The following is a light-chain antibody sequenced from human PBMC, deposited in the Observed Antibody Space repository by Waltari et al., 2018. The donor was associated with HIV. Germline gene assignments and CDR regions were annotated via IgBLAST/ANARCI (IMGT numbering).Light chain of an antibody. CDR1: QSVTSY. V-gene: IGKV3-11*01. J-gene: IGKJ3*01. CDR2: DAS. Sequence: EIVLTQSPATLSLSPGDRATLSCRASQSVTSYVAWYPQKPGQSPRLLIYDASNRATGIPARFSGSGSGTDFSRTISSLEPEDFAFYYCQQRSNWRGFTFGPGTKVDIK. CDR3: QQRSNWRGFT.